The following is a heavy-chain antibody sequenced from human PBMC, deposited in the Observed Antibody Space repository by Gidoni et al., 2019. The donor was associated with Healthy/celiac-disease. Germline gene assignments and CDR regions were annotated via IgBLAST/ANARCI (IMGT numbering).Heavy chain of an antibody. V-gene: IGHV3-23*01. Sequence: EVQLLESGGGLVQPGGSLRLSCAASGFTFRSYAMSWVRQAPGKGLEWVSAISGSGGSTYYADSVKGRFTISRDNSKNTLYLQMNSLRAEDTAVYYCAKPYDRKDGYNRGAFDYWGQGTLVTVSS. CDR3: AKPYDRKDGYNRGAFDY. CDR1: GFTFRSYA. CDR2: ISGSGGST. J-gene: IGHJ4*02. D-gene: IGHD5-12*01.